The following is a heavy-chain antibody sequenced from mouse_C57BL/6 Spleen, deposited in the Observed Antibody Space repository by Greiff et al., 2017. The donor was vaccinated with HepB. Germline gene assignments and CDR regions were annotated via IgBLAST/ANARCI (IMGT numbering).Heavy chain of an antibody. V-gene: IGHV1-82*01. Sequence: QVQLQQSGPELVKPGASVKISCKASGYAFSSSWMNWVKQRPGKGLEWIGRIYPGDGDTNYNGKFKGKATLTADKSSSTAYMQLSSLTSEDSAVYFCARDYGSGYHFDYWGQGTTLTVSS. CDR3: ARDYGSGYHFDY. CDR1: GYAFSSSW. D-gene: IGHD1-1*01. J-gene: IGHJ2*01. CDR2: IYPGDGDT.